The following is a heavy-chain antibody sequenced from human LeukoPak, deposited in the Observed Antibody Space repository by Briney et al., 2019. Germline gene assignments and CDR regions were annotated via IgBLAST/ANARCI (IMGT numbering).Heavy chain of an antibody. D-gene: IGHD4-17*01. CDR3: ARAGNYYGDYDY. J-gene: IGHJ4*02. Sequence: PGGSLRLSCAASGFTFSSYAMRWVRQAPGKGLEWVSAISGSGGSTYYADSVKGRFTISRDNSENTLFLQMNSLRAEDTAVYYCARAGNYYGDYDYWGQGTLVTVSS. V-gene: IGHV3-23*01. CDR1: GFTFSSYA. CDR2: ISGSGGST.